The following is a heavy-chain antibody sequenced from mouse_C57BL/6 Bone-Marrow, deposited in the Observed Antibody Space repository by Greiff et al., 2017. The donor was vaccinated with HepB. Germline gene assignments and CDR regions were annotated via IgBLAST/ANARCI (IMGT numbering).Heavy chain of an antibody. CDR1: GYTFTSYW. D-gene: IGHD1-1*01. CDR3: ATFLLSYGSIYFGY. V-gene: IGHV1-53*01. CDR2: INPINGGT. Sequence: QVQLQQPGTELVKPGASVKLSCKASGYTFTSYWMHWVKQRPGQGLEWIGNINPINGGTNYNEKVKSKATLTVDKSSSTAYMQLSSLTSEDSAVYDCATFLLSYGSIYFGYWGQGTALIFSS. J-gene: IGHJ2*01.